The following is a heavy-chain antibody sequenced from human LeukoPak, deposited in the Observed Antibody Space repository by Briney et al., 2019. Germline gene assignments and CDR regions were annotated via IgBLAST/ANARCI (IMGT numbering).Heavy chain of an antibody. Sequence: GGSLRLSCAASGLTFRSPAMHWVRQAPGKGLQWVALLSYDGSTEYHADSVKGRFTISRDTSKNTLYLQMNSLRAKDTAVYYCARALWVGGYFDYWGQGTRVTVSS. CDR2: LSYDGSTE. CDR3: ARALWVGGYFDY. D-gene: IGHD3-10*01. V-gene: IGHV3-30*04. J-gene: IGHJ4*02. CDR1: GLTFRSPA.